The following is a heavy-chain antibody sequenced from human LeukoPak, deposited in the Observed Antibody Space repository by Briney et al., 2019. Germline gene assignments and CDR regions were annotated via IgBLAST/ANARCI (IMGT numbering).Heavy chain of an antibody. CDR1: GFTFSSFG. J-gene: IGHJ4*02. CDR3: AKDRYAWGGYSNYFDY. CDR2: ITHDESNE. D-gene: IGHD6-13*01. V-gene: IGHV3-30*18. Sequence: PGGSLRLSCATSGFTFSSFGMHWVRQAPGKGQEWVANITHDESNEDCPDSVKGRFIVSRDNSKNTLYMKMISLRVEDTAVYYCAKDRYAWGGYSNYFDYWGQGALVTVSS.